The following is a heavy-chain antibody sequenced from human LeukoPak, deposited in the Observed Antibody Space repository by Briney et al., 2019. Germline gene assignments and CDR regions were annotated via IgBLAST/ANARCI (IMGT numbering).Heavy chain of an antibody. CDR1: GYTFTSYD. J-gene: IGHJ4*02. V-gene: IGHV1-8*01. Sequence: ASVKVSCKASGYTFTSYDINWVRQATGQGLEWMGWMNPNSGNTGYAQKFQGRVTMTRNTSISTAYMEPSSLRSEDTAVYYCARGKRTIFGLGISYYFDYWGQGTLVTVSS. D-gene: IGHD3/OR15-3a*01. CDR3: ARGKRTIFGLGISYYFDY. CDR2: MNPNSGNT.